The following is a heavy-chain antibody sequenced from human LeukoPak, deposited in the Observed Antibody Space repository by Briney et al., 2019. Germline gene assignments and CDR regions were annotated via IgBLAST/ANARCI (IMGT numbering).Heavy chain of an antibody. CDR2: ISASGHST. V-gene: IGHV3-23*01. CDR3: AREWSDAFDI. J-gene: IGHJ3*02. CDR1: GFIFDNFG. Sequence: GGSLRLSCAASGFIFDNFGMTWVRQAAGKGLEWVSRISASGHSTTYADSVKGRITISRDNSKNTLFLQVHSLRDDDTAGYYCAREWSDAFDIWGQGTMVTVSS. D-gene: IGHD2-15*01.